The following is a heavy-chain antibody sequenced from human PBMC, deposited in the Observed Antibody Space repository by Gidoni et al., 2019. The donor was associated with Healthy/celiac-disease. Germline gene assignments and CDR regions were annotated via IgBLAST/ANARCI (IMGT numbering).Heavy chain of an antibody. D-gene: IGHD3-3*01. J-gene: IGHJ5*02. CDR2: IIPIFGTA. CDR1: GGTFSSYA. CDR3: AREGESSAELRFLEWLVSGNWFDP. V-gene: IGHV1-69*06. Sequence: QVQLVQSGAEVKKPGSSVKVSCKASGGTFSSYAISWVRQAPGQGLEWMGGIIPIFGTANYAQKFQGRVTITADKSTSTAYMELSSLRSEDTAVYYCAREGESSAELRFLEWLVSGNWFDPWGQGTLVTVSS.